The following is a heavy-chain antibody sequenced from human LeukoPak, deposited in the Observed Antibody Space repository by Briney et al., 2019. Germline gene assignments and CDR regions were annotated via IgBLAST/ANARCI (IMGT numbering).Heavy chain of an antibody. J-gene: IGHJ4*02. V-gene: IGHV3-21*01. CDR3: ARGGTIAAAGNA. Sequence: PGGSLRLSCAASGFTFSSYSMNWVRQAPGKGLEWVSSISSSSSYIYYADSVKGRFTISRDNAKNSLYLQMNGLRAEDTAVYYCARGGTIAAAGNAWGQGTLVTVSS. CDR2: ISSSSSYI. D-gene: IGHD6-13*01. CDR1: GFTFSSYS.